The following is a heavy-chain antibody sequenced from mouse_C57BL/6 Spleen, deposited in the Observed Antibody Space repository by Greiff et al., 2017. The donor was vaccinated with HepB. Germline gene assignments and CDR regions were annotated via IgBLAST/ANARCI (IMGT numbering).Heavy chain of an antibody. V-gene: IGHV1-64*01. J-gene: IGHJ4*01. D-gene: IGHD2-4*01. Sequence: VQLQQPGAELVKPGASVKLSCKASGYTFTSYWMHWVKQRPGQGLEWIGMIHPNSGSTNYNEKFKSKATLTVDKSSSTAYMQLSSLTSEDSAVYYCAIYDYIYAMDYWGQGTSVTVSS. CDR2: IHPNSGST. CDR1: GYTFTSYW. CDR3: AIYDYIYAMDY.